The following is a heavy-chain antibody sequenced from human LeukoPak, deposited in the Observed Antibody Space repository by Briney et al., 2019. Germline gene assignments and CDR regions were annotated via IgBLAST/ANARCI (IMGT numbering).Heavy chain of an antibody. CDR2: IYYSGST. V-gene: IGHV4-59*01. D-gene: IGHD2-21*01. CDR1: GGSISSYY. CDR3: ARDVIFDY. J-gene: IGHJ4*02. Sequence: SETLALTCTVSGGSISSYYWSWIRHPPGKGLEWIGYIYYSGSTNYNPSLKSRVTISVDTSKNQFSLKLSSVTAADTAVYYCARDVIFDYWGQGTLVTVSS.